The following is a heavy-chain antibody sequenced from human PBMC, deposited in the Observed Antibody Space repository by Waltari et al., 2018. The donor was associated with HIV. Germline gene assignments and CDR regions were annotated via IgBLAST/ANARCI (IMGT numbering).Heavy chain of an antibody. CDR1: GGSIGTSNSF. J-gene: IGHJ2*01. D-gene: IGHD1-26*01. Sequence: QLQLQESPPGLVKPSEPLSLPCTVPGGSIGTSNSFWGWIRQAPGKGLEWIGRIYYSGRSYYNPSLKSRVTISVDTSKNQFSLKLSSVTATDTAVYYCARHALRVGASYWYFDLWGRGTLVTVSS. CDR3: ARHALRVGASYWYFDL. CDR2: IYYSGRS. V-gene: IGHV4-39*01.